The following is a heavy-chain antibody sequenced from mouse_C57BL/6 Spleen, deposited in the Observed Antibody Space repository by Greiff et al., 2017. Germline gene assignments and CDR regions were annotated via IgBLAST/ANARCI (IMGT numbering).Heavy chain of an antibody. Sequence: VKLQQSGPELVKPGASVKISCKASGYTFTDYYMNWVKQSHGKSLEWIGDINTNNGGTSYNQKFKGTATLTVDKSTRTAYMELRSLTSADSAVYYCTREGIYYGNYKNYFDYWGQGTTLTVSS. CDR2: INTNNGGT. D-gene: IGHD2-1*01. CDR3: TREGIYYGNYKNYFDY. J-gene: IGHJ2*01. V-gene: IGHV1-26*01. CDR1: GYTFTDYY.